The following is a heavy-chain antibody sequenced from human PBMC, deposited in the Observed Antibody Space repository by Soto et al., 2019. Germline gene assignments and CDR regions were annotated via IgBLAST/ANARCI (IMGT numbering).Heavy chain of an antibody. V-gene: IGHV1-24*01. CDR2: FDPEDGET. Sequence: GASVKVSCKVSGYTLTELSMHWVRQAPGKGLEWMGGFDPEDGETIYAQKFQGRVTMTEDTSTDTAYMELSSLRSEDTAVYYCARGYDFWSGPTYYYYGMDVWGQGTTVTVSS. CDR3: ARGYDFWSGPTYYYYGMDV. J-gene: IGHJ6*02. CDR1: GYTLTELS. D-gene: IGHD3-3*01.